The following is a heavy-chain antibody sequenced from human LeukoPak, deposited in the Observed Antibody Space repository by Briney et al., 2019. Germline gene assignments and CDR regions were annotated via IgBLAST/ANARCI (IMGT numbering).Heavy chain of an antibody. J-gene: IGHJ5*02. CDR1: GFTFSSYG. Sequence: PGRSLRLSCAASGFTFSSYGMHWVRQAPGKGLEWVAVISYDGSNKYYADSVKGRFTISRDNSKNTLYLQMNSLRAEDTAVYYCARGGPFLGDPTGFDPWGQGTLVTVSS. D-gene: IGHD3-16*01. CDR3: ARGGPFLGDPTGFDP. CDR2: ISYDGSNK. V-gene: IGHV3-30*03.